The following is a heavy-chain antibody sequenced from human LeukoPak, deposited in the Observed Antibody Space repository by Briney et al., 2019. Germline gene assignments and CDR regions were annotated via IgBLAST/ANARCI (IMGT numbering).Heavy chain of an antibody. CDR3: ARVGPGFPYHMDV. Sequence: SETLSLTCSVSGGSISRYYWSWIRQPPGKGLEWIGYISYSGSTNYNPSLKSRITISVDTSKNQFSLKLSSVTAADTAVYYCARVGPGFPYHMDVWGKGTTVTVSS. D-gene: IGHD3-10*01. CDR2: ISYSGST. V-gene: IGHV4-59*08. J-gene: IGHJ6*03. CDR1: GGSISRYY.